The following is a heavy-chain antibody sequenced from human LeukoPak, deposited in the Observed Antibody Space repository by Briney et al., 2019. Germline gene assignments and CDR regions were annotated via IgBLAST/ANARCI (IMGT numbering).Heavy chain of an antibody. J-gene: IGHJ6*03. D-gene: IGHD4-23*01. CDR3: ARDPIGGLYYYYMDV. CDR2: ISSSSSYI. CDR1: GFTFSSYA. V-gene: IGHV3-21*01. Sequence: KAGGSLRLSCAASGFTFSSYAMSWVRQAPGKGLEWVSSISSSSSYIYYADSVKGRFTISRDNAKNSLYLQMNSLRAEDTAVYYCARDPIGGLYYYYMDVWGKGTTVTVSS.